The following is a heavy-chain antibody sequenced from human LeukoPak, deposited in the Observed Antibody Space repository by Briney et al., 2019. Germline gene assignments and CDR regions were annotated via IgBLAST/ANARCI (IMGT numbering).Heavy chain of an antibody. V-gene: IGHV3-48*01. CDR3: AKDYSHYDDSFGP. CDR2: ISSSSDTI. J-gene: IGHJ5*02. D-gene: IGHD4-11*01. CDR1: GFTFSSYN. Sequence: GGSLRLSCAASGFTFSSYNMNWVRQAPGKGLEWISYISSSSDTIYYADSVKGRFTISRDNAKNSLYLQMNSLRAEDTAVYYCAKDYSHYDDSFGPWGQETLVTVSS.